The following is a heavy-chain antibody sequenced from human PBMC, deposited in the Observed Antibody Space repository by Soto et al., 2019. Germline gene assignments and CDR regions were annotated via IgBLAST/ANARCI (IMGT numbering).Heavy chain of an antibody. Sequence: EVQLVESGGGLVKPGGSLRLSCAASGFIFSTYTMNWVRQAPGKGLEWVSSISRTSTYIYYADSVRGRFALTRDNPKNSLLLQMNSLRAEDTAIYYCARDVGYCRGKSCRSLPGYYYGMDVWGQGTTVTVSS. D-gene: IGHD2-15*01. CDR3: ARDVGYCRGKSCRSLPGYYYGMDV. CDR2: ISRTSTYI. CDR1: GFIFSTYT. J-gene: IGHJ6*01. V-gene: IGHV3-21*01.